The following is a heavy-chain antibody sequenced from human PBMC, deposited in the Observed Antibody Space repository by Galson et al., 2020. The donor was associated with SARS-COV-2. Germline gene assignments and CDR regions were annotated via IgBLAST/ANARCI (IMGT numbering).Heavy chain of an antibody. CDR2: IWYDGSNK. J-gene: IGHJ4*02. CDR3: ARGGVYSHDPFDY. Sequence: GGSLRLSCAASGFTFSSYGMHWVRQAPGKGLEWVAVIWYDGSNKYYADSVKGRFTISRDNSKNTLYLQMNSLRAEDTAVYYCARGGVYSHDPFDYWGQGTLVTVSS. CDR1: GFTFSSYG. V-gene: IGHV3-33*01. D-gene: IGHD1-26*01.